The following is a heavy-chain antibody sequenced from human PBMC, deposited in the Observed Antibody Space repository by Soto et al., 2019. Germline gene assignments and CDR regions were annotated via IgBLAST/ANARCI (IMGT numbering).Heavy chain of an antibody. CDR3: ARDPNSYGSGSNYSLAY. V-gene: IGHV1-3*01. D-gene: IGHD3-10*01. CDR1: GYTFTSYA. CDR2: INAGNGNT. J-gene: IGHJ4*02. Sequence: QVQLVQSGAEVKKPGASVKVSCKASGYTFTSYAMHWVRQAPGQRLEWMGWINAGNGNTKYSQKFQGRVTITRDTSASTACMELSCLRSEDTAVYYCARDPNSYGSGSNYSLAYCGQGTLVTVSS.